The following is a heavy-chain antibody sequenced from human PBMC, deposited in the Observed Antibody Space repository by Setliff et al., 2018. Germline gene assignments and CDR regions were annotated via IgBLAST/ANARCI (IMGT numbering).Heavy chain of an antibody. CDR3: ARGDDFWSFSFDY. CDR1: GFSFRSHG. Sequence: GGSLRLSCVGSGFSFRSHGMFWVRRAPGQGLEWVAVISHDGRNKYYADSVRGRFTISRDISKNTLYLQMNTLREEDTAVYYCARGDDFWSFSFDYWGQGTLVTVSS. D-gene: IGHD3-3*01. V-gene: IGHV3-30*03. J-gene: IGHJ4*02. CDR2: ISHDGRNK.